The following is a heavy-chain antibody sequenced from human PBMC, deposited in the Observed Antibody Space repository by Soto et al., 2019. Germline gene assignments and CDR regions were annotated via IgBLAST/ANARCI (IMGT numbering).Heavy chain of an antibody. J-gene: IGHJ5*02. D-gene: IGHD3-10*01. V-gene: IGHV3-33*01. CDR1: GFTFSSYG. CDR3: ARDCRGAMVRGGWFDP. CDR2: IWYDGSNK. Sequence: QVQLVESGGGVVQPGRSLRLSCAASGFTFSSYGMHWVRQAPGKGLEWVAVIWYDGSNKYYADSVKGRFTISRDNSKNTLYLQMNSVRAEDTAVYYCARDCRGAMVRGGWFDPWGQGTLVTVSS.